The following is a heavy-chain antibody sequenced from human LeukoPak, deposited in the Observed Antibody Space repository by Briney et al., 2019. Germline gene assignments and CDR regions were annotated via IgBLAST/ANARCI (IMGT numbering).Heavy chain of an antibody. CDR1: GFTFSSYG. CDR3: ARDRPDDYVWGSYRYIDY. Sequence: GRSLRFSCAASGFTFSSYGMHWVRQAPGKGLVWVAVIWYDGSNKYYADSVKGRFTISRDNSKNTLYLQMNSLRAEDTAVYYCARDRPDDYVWGSYRYIDYWGQGTLVTVSS. V-gene: IGHV3-33*01. CDR2: IWYDGSNK. J-gene: IGHJ4*02. D-gene: IGHD3-16*02.